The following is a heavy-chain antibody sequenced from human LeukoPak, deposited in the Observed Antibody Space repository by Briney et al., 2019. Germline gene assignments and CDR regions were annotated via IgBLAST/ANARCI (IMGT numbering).Heavy chain of an antibody. CDR2: IYYSGST. D-gene: IGHD2-2*01. J-gene: IGHJ5*02. CDR3: ARDPHQLLSFWFDP. Sequence: NPSETLSLTCTVSGDSISSGDYYWSWIRQPPGKGLEWIGYIYYSGSTYYNPSLKSRVTISVDTSKNQFSLKLSSVTAADTAVYYCARDPHQLLSFWFDPWGQGTLVTVSS. V-gene: IGHV4-30-4*08. CDR1: GDSISSGDYY.